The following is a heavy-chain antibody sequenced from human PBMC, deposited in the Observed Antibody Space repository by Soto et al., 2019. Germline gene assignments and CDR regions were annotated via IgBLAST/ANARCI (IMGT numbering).Heavy chain of an antibody. CDR3: ARANWYSEY. J-gene: IGHJ4*02. D-gene: IGHD7-27*01. CDR2: IYYNGNT. V-gene: IGHV4-59*11. Sequence: SHPSTVSDGTIINLYWSWIRQPPGKGLEWIGYIYYNGNTNYNPSLKSRVTMSVDTSKNQISLKLSSMTAADTAVYYCARANWYSEYWGQGTLVTVSS. CDR1: DGTIINLY.